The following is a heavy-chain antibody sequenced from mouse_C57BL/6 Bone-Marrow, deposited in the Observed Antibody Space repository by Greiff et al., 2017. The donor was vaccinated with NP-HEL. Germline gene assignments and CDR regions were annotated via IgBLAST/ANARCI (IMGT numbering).Heavy chain of an antibody. Sequence: VQLQQSGAELARPGASVKLSCKASGYTFTSYGISWVKQRTGQGLEWIGEIYPRSGNTYYNEKFKGKATLTADKSSSTAYMELRSLTSEDSAVYFCAREYYYGSSYDYYAMDYWGQETSVTVSS. CDR3: AREYYYGSSYDYYAMDY. D-gene: IGHD1-1*01. CDR1: GYTFTSYG. V-gene: IGHV1-81*01. CDR2: IYPRSGNT. J-gene: IGHJ4*01.